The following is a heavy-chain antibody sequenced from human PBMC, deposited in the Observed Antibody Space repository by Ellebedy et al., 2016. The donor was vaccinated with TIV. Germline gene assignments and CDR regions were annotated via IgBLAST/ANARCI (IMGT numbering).Heavy chain of an antibody. CDR2: IRSKANSYAT. Sequence: PGGSLRLSCAASGFTFSGSAIHWVRQVSGKGLEWVGRIRSKANSYATAYAASVKGRFTFSRDDSKNTTYLQMNSLKTEDTAVYYCTIMSTTVTNFDYWGQGTLVTVSS. CDR1: GFTFSGSA. D-gene: IGHD4-17*01. V-gene: IGHV3-73*01. J-gene: IGHJ4*02. CDR3: TIMSTTVTNFDY.